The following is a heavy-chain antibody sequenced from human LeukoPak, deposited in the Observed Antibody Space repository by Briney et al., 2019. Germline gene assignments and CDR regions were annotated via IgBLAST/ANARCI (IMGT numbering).Heavy chain of an antibody. CDR2: ISYDGSNK. CDR1: GLPFSSYG. V-gene: IGHV3-30*18. Sequence: GGSLRLSCEASGLPFSSYGMHWVRQAPGKGLEWVAVISYDGSNKYYADSVKGRFTISRDNSKNTLYLQMNSLRAEDTAVYYCANSYGGWDQGTLVTVSS. CDR3: ANSYGG. J-gene: IGHJ4*02. D-gene: IGHD4-23*01.